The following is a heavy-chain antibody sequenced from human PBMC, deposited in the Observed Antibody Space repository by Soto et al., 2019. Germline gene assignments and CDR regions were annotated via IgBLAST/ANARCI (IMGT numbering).Heavy chain of an antibody. CDR3: ARYSCSGGSCYNLNWFDP. D-gene: IGHD2-15*01. J-gene: IGHJ5*02. CDR1: GCSFINYW. V-gene: IGHV5-51*01. Sequence: GVPMKVSCKGSGCSFINYWSGWVRPLPGKGLEWMGIIYPGDSDTTYSPSFQGQVTISADKSISTAYLQWSSLKASDTAMYYCARYSCSGGSCYNLNWFDPWGQGTLVTVPQ. CDR2: IYPGDSDT.